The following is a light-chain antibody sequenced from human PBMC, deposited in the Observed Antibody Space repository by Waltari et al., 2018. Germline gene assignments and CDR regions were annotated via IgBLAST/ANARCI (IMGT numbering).Light chain of an antibody. CDR3: SSYTSSSTLVV. V-gene: IGLV2-14*03. Sequence: QSALTQPASVSGSPGQSITIPCTGTSSDVGGYNYVSWYQQHPGNAPKLMIYDVSNRPSGVYNRVSGSKSGNTASLTISRLKAEDEAYYYCSSYTSSSTLVVFGGGPKLTVL. J-gene: IGLJ2*01. CDR2: DVS. CDR1: SSDVGGYNY.